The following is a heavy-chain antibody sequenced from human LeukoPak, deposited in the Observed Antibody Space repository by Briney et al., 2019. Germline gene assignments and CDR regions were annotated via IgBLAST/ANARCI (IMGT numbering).Heavy chain of an antibody. CDR2: INHSGST. CDR3: AAGGLLWFGEYQP. Sequence: PSETLSLTCAVYGGSFSGYYWSWISRPPGKGLEWIGEINHSGSTNYNPSLKSRVTISVDTSKNQFSLKLSSVTAANTAVYYCAAGGLLWFGEYQPWGQGTLVTVSS. D-gene: IGHD3-10*01. V-gene: IGHV4-34*01. CDR1: GGSFSGYY. J-gene: IGHJ5*02.